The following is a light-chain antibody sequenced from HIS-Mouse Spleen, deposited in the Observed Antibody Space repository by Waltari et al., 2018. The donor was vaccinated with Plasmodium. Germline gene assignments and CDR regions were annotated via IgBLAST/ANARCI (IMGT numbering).Light chain of an antibody. CDR2: EDS. CDR3: YSTDSSGNHRV. CDR1: ALPKTY. J-gene: IGLJ3*02. Sequence: SYELTQPPSVSVSPGQTARTTCSADALPKTYAYWYQQKSGHATVLVIYEDSKRPAGIPERCSGSSSGTMATLTISGAQVEDEADYYCYSTDSSGNHRVFGGGTKLTVL. V-gene: IGLV3-10*01.